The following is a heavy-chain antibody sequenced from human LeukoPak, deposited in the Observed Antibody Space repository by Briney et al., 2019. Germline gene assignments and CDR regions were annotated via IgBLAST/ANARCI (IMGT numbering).Heavy chain of an antibody. CDR2: IYTSGST. D-gene: IGHD2-2*01. CDR3: ARDSVVVPAAIRDAFDI. CDR1: GGSISSYY. V-gene: IGHV4-4*07. J-gene: IGHJ3*02. Sequence: PSETLSLTCTVSGGSISSYYWSWIRQPAGKGLEWIGRIYTSGSTNYNPSLKSRVTMSVDTSKNQFSLKLSSVTAADTAVYYCARDSVVVPAAIRDAFDIWGQGTMVTVSS.